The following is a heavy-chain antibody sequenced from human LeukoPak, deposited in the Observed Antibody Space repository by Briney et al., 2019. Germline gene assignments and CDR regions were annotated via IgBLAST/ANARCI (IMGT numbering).Heavy chain of an antibody. Sequence: PGWSLRLSCAASGFTFSSYAMHWVRQAPGKGLEWVAVISYDGSNKYYADSVKGRFTISRDNSKNTLYLQMNSLRAEDTAVYYCVRDKTGRDDYWGQGTLVTVSS. J-gene: IGHJ4*02. CDR2: ISYDGSNK. CDR1: GFTFSSYA. V-gene: IGHV3-30-3*01. D-gene: IGHD7-27*01. CDR3: VRDKTGRDDY.